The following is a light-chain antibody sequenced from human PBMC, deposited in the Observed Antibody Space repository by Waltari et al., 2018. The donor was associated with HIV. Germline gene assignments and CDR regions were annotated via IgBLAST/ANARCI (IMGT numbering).Light chain of an antibody. V-gene: IGLV2-23*02. J-gene: IGLJ3*02. CDR2: EVN. Sequence: QSALTHPASVSGSPGQSITIPCTGTSSDVGSYNLVSWYQQHPGKAPKLMCYEVNTRPSGVSIRFSGSKSGITASLTISGLQAEDEADYYCCSYAGSRTLWVFGGGTKVTVL. CDR1: SSDVGSYNL. CDR3: CSYAGSRTLWV.